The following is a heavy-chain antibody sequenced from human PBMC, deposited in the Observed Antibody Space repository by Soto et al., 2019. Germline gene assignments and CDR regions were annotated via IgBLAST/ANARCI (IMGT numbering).Heavy chain of an antibody. CDR1: GGSISSGGYY. V-gene: IGHV4-31*03. CDR3: ARAMHGSGSYFFDY. J-gene: IGHJ4*02. Sequence: PSETLSLTCTVSGGSISSGGYYWSWIRQHPGKGLEWIGYIYYSGSTYYNPSLKSRVTISVDTSKNQFSLKLSSVTAADTAVYYCARAMHGSGSYFFDYWGQGTLVTVSS. CDR2: IYYSGST. D-gene: IGHD3-10*01.